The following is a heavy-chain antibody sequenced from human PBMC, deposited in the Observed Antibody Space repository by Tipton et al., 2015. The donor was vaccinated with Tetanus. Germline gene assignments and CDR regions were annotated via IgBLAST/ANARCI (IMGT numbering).Heavy chain of an antibody. CDR1: GGSISSYY. J-gene: IGHJ4*02. V-gene: IGHV4-4*07. CDR2: INTSGSS. CDR3: ARGMGAYLN. D-gene: IGHD1-26*01. Sequence: TLSLTCTVSGGSISSYYWSWIRQSAAMGLEWIGRINTSGSSDYNPSLKGRVTMSIDTSGNRFSLDLTSVTAADTAVYYCARGMGAYLNWGQGTLVTVS.